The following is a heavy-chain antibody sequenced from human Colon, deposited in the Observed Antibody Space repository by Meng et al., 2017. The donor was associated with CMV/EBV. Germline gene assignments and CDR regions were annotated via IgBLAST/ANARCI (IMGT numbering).Heavy chain of an antibody. D-gene: IGHD3-3*01. CDR2: LSNTGSPK. V-gene: IGHV3-11*04. CDR1: GFTFSDYY. Sequence: LKISCAASGFTFSDYYMTWIRQAPGKGLEWVSYLSNTGSPKHYADSVKGRFTISRDNVKNSLYLQMDSLRAEDTAVYYCARNRDYDFWTGYPNWFDPWGQGTLVTVSS. J-gene: IGHJ5*02. CDR3: ARNRDYDFWTGYPNWFDP.